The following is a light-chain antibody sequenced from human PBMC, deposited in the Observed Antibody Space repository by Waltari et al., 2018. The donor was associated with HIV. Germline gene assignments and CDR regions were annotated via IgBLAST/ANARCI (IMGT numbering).Light chain of an antibody. J-gene: IGLJ2*01. V-gene: IGLV1-47*01. CDR1: SSDIGSYY. CDR2: RNN. Sequence: QSVLTQPPSASGTPGQRVTISCSGSSSDIGSYYVYWFQQLPGTAPKLLICRNNQRPSGVPDRFSGSKSGTSASLAISGLRAEEEADYECATWDDNLSGVVFGGGTKLTVL. CDR3: ATWDDNLSGVV.